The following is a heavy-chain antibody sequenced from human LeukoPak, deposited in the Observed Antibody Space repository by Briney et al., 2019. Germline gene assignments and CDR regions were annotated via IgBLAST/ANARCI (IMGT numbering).Heavy chain of an antibody. CDR3: SVYYYDGSGYYYGDS. D-gene: IGHD3-22*01. V-gene: IGHV3-15*01. Sequence: GGSLRLSCAASGFTFSNGWMSWVRQALGKGLEWVGRIKSKTAGGTADYAAPVKGRFTISREDSKNTVYLQMNSLKIEDTAVYYCSVYYYDGSGYYYGDSWGQGTLVTVSS. CDR1: GFTFSNGW. J-gene: IGHJ4*02. CDR2: IKSKTAGGTA.